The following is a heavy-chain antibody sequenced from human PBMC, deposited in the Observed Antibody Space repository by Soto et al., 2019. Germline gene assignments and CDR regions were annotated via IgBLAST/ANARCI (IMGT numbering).Heavy chain of an antibody. J-gene: IGHJ4*02. CDR1: GGTFSKNT. Sequence: SVKVSCKAPGGTFSKNTISWVRQAPGQGLEWMGGIMPVFGRPNYAQKFQGRVTITADEYTRTAYMELSRLKSDDTAVYYCARQFDYDTSGYYYAYWGQGTQVTVPQ. V-gene: IGHV1-69*13. CDR3: ARQFDYDTSGYYYAY. D-gene: IGHD3-22*01. CDR2: IMPVFGRP.